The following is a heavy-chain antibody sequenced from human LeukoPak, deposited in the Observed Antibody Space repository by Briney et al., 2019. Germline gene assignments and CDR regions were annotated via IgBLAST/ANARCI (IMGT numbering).Heavy chain of an antibody. D-gene: IGHD1-26*01. J-gene: IGHJ3*02. Sequence: SETLSLTCTVSGGSISSYYWSWIRQPPGKGLEWIGYIYYSGSTNYNPSLKSRVTISVDTSKNQFSLKLSSVTAADTAVYYCARHLYNKWELCQKRHDAFDIWGQGTMVTVSS. CDR1: GGSISSYY. V-gene: IGHV4-59*01. CDR3: ARHLYNKWELCQKRHDAFDI. CDR2: IYYSGST.